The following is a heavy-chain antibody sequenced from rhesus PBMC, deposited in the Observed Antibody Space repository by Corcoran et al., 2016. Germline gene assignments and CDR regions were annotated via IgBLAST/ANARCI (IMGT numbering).Heavy chain of an antibody. CDR2: ISGSGGST. CDR1: GGSISSNS. J-gene: IGHJ4*01. Sequence: QLQLQESGPGLVKPSETLSLTCAVSGGSISSNSWSWIRPPLGKGLEWLGRISGSGGSTDYNPSLKSRVTISTDTSKNQFSLKLSSVTAADTAVYYCARDIAAAVHFDYWGQGVLVTVSS. V-gene: IGHV4-173*01. CDR3: ARDIAAAVHFDY. D-gene: IGHD6-25*01.